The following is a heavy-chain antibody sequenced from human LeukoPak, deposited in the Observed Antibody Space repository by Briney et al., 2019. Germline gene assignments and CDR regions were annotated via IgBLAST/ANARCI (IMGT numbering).Heavy chain of an antibody. J-gene: IGHJ4*02. D-gene: IGHD3-22*01. CDR3: ARGSHYYDSSGYLRYFDY. CDR2: IYYSGST. V-gene: IGHV4-39*07. Sequence: SETLSLTCTVSGGSISSSSYYWGWIRQPPGKGLEWIGSIYYSGSTYYNPSLKSRVTISVDTSKNQFSLKLSSVTAADTAVYYCARGSHYYDSSGYLRYFDYWGQGTLVTVSS. CDR1: GGSISSSSYY.